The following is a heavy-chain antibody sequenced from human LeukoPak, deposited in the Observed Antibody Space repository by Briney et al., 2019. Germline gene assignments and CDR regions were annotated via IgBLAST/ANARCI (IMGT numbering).Heavy chain of an antibody. Sequence: GGSLRLSCAASGFTFSSYSMNWVRQAPGKGLEWVSSISSSSSYIYYADSVKGRFTISRDNAKNSLYLQMNSLRAEDTAVYYCARDVCSSTSCYAFGYWGQGTLVTVSS. CDR3: ARDVCSSTSCYAFGY. CDR2: ISSSSSYI. CDR1: GFTFSSYS. J-gene: IGHJ4*02. V-gene: IGHV3-21*01. D-gene: IGHD2-2*01.